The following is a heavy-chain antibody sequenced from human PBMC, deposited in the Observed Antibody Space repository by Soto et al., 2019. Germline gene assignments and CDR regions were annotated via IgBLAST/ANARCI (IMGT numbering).Heavy chain of an antibody. CDR3: ARDPIAAAGPFDY. Sequence: SETLSLTCTVSGGSISSGDYYWSWIRQPPGKGLEWIGYIYYSGSTYYNPSLKSRVTISVDTSRNQFSLKLSSVTAADTAVYYCARDPIAAAGPFDYWGQGTLVTVSS. J-gene: IGHJ4*02. CDR1: GGSISSGDYY. CDR2: IYYSGST. V-gene: IGHV4-30-4*01. D-gene: IGHD6-13*01.